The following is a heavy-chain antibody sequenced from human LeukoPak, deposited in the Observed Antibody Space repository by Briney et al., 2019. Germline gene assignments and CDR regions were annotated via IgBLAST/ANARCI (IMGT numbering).Heavy chain of an antibody. J-gene: IGHJ3*02. CDR3: ARDYHCSGGRCYDDAFDI. CDR2: ISHDDRNK. CDR1: GSTFSTYA. Sequence: GGSLRLSCAASGSTFSTYAIHWVRQAPGKRLDWVALISHDDRNKYYADSVKGRFTISRDSSKNTLYLQMNSLRAEDTAVYYCARDYHCSGGRCYDDAFDIWGQGTMVTVSS. V-gene: IGHV3-30*01. D-gene: IGHD2-15*01.